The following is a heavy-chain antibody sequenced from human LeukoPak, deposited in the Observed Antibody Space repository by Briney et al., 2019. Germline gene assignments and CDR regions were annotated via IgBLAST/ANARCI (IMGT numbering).Heavy chain of an antibody. Sequence: GESLKISCKGSGYVFTNYWIAWVRQVPEKGLEWMGIIHPGSSNTKYGPSFQGQVAISADKSISTAYLHWNNLRASDTAMYYCASHYETSGYFGFDIWGQGTMDTV. J-gene: IGHJ3*02. D-gene: IGHD3-22*01. CDR3: ASHYETSGYFGFDI. CDR2: IHPGSSNT. V-gene: IGHV5-51*01. CDR1: GYVFTNYW.